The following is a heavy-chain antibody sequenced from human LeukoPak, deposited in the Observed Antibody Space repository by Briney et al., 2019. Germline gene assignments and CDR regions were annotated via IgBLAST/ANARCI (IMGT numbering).Heavy chain of an antibody. CDR1: GFTFSNAW. J-gene: IGHJ4*02. CDR3: ARGGRGIAAPFDY. V-gene: IGHV3-21*01. Sequence: GGSLRLSCAASGFTFSNAWMSCVRQAPGKGLEWVSSISASTTYIYYADSVKGRFTISRDNAKNSLYLQMNSLRAEDTAVYYCARGGRGIAAPFDYWGQGTLVTVSS. CDR2: ISASTTYI. D-gene: IGHD6-13*01.